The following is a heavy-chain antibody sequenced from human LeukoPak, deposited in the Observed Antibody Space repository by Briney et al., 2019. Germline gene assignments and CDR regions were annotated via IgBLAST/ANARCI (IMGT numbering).Heavy chain of an antibody. CDR2: ISYDGSNK. Sequence: SGGSLRLSCAASGFTFSSYGMHWVRQAPGKGLEWVAVISYDGSNKYHADSVKGRFTISRDNSKNTLYLQMNSLRAEDTAVYYCAKEGYDILTEFDYWGQGTLVTVSS. V-gene: IGHV3-30*18. D-gene: IGHD3-9*01. J-gene: IGHJ4*02. CDR3: AKEGYDILTEFDY. CDR1: GFTFSSYG.